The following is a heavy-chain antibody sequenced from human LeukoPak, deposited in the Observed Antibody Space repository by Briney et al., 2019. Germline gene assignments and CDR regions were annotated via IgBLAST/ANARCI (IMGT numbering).Heavy chain of an antibody. CDR2: ISGSGGST. V-gene: IGHV3-23*01. CDR1: GFTFSSYA. CDR3: ARDLPADWGFDY. J-gene: IGHJ4*02. Sequence: GGSLRLSCAASGFTFSSYAMSWVRQAPGKGLEWVSAISGSGGSTYYADSVKGRFTISRDNAKNSLYLQMNSLRAEDTAVYYCARDLPADWGFDYWGQGTLVTVSS. D-gene: IGHD7-27*01.